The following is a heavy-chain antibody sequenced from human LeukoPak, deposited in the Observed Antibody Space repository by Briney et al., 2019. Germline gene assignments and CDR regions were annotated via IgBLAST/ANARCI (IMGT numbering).Heavy chain of an antibody. Sequence: SETLSLTCSVSGGFISSYYWSWIRQPPGKGLEWIGYIYYSGSTNYNPSLKSRVTISVDTSKNQFSLKLSSVTAADTAVYFCARAYCSGGSCYSSRGMFDPWGQGTLVTVSS. CDR1: GGFISSYY. V-gene: IGHV4-59*01. D-gene: IGHD2-15*01. CDR2: IYYSGST. CDR3: ARAYCSGGSCYSSRGMFDP. J-gene: IGHJ5*02.